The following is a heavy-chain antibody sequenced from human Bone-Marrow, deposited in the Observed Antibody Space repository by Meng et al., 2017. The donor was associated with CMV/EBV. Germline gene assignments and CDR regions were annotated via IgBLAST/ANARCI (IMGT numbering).Heavy chain of an antibody. Sequence: LNESGPSLVKPPQTLTLTCTFPGFSFSTSGVGVGWIRQPPGKALEWLALIYWDDYKRYSPSLKSRLTITKDTSKNQVVLTMTNMDPVDTATYFCAHITPRPGWIAYWGQGTLVTVSS. CDR2: IYWDDYK. CDR1: GFSFSTSGVG. V-gene: IGHV2-5*02. D-gene: IGHD6-6*01. CDR3: AHITPRPGWIAY. J-gene: IGHJ4*02.